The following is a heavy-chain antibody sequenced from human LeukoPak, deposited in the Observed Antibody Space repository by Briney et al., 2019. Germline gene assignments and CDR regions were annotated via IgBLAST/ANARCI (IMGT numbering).Heavy chain of an antibody. CDR2: ISDGGSDT. J-gene: IGHJ4*02. Sequence: GGSLRLSCAASGFTFSSYAMSWVRQAPGKGLEWVSTISDGGSDTHYADSVKGRFTISRDDSKNTLYLQMNSLRAEDTAVYYCAKALYGDYGRFDYWGQGTLVTASS. CDR1: GFTFSSYA. V-gene: IGHV3-23*01. D-gene: IGHD4-17*01. CDR3: AKALYGDYGRFDY.